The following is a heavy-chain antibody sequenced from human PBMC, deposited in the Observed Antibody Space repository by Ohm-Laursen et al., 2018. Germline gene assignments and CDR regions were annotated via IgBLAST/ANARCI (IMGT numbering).Heavy chain of an antibody. CDR1: GFTFSSYG. Sequence: SLRLSCAASGFTFSSYGMHWVRQAPGKGLEWVAVISYDGSNKYYADSVKGRFTISRDNSKNTLYLQMNSLRAEDTAVYYRAKFSSGEPLDYWGQGTLVTVSS. V-gene: IGHV3-30*18. CDR2: ISYDGSNK. J-gene: IGHJ4*02. CDR3: AKFSSGEPLDY. D-gene: IGHD6-19*01.